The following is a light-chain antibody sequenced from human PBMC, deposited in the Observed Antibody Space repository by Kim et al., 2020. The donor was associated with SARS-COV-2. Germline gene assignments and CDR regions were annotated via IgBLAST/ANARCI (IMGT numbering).Light chain of an antibody. V-gene: IGLV6-57*01. CDR1: SGSIASNF. CDR2: ENN. J-gene: IGLJ3*02. Sequence: NFMLTQPHSVSESPGKTVTISCTRSSGSIASNFVQWYQLRPGRSPTTVIYENNQRPSGVPDRFSGSIDSSSNSASLTVSGLKTEDEAEYYCQSFRTFGGGTQLTVL. CDR3: QSFRT.